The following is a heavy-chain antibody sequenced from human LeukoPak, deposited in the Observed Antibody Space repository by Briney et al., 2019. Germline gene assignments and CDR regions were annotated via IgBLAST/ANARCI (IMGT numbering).Heavy chain of an antibody. D-gene: IGHD5-18*01. CDR1: GGSISSNNYY. V-gene: IGHV4-39*01. J-gene: IGHJ4*02. CDR3: VSPRGFSYGYFDY. Sequence: SETLSLTCTVSGGSISSNNYYWGWIRQPPGKGLEWIGSIYYSGSTYYNPSLKSRVTISADTSKNQFSLTLGSVSATDTAVYYCVSPRGFSYGYFDYWGQGTLVTVSS. CDR2: IYYSGST.